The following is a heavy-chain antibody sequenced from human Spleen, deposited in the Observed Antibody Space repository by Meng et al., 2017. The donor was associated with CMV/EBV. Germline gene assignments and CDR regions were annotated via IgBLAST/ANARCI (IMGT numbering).Heavy chain of an antibody. J-gene: IGHJ6*02. D-gene: IGHD3-3*01. CDR3: VRSCYDFWSGYYFDYYCGMDV. CDR2: VSWNGSRT. Sequence: GESLKISCAASGFTFSNSDMNWVRQAPGKGLEWVSGVSWNGSRTHYADSVKGRFIISRDNSRNFLYQQMNSLRPEDMAVYYCVRSCYDFWSGYYFDYYCGMDVWGQGTTVTVS. CDR1: GFTFSNSD. V-gene: IGHV3-19*01.